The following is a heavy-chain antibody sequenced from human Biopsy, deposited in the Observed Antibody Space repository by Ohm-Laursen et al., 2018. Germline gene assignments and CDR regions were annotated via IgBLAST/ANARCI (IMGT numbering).Heavy chain of an antibody. Sequence: SLRLSCAASGFIFSRYWMNWVRQTPEKGLEWVANMNQDGSEEHYVDSVKGRFTISRDNSKSSLYLQMNSLRDEDTAVYYCARGPSGTAAGRFASWGQGTLVTASS. V-gene: IGHV3-7*04. CDR3: ARGPSGTAAGRFAS. J-gene: IGHJ4*02. CDR2: MNQDGSEE. D-gene: IGHD6-13*01. CDR1: GFIFSRYW.